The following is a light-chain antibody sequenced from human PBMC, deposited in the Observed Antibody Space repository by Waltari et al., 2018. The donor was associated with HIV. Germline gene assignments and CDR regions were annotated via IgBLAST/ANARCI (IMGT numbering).Light chain of an antibody. CDR3: SSYTSSSTRV. J-gene: IGLJ3*02. V-gene: IGLV2-14*03. CDR1: SSDVGGYNY. CDR2: DVS. Sequence: QSALTQPASVSGSPGQSITISCTGTSSDVGGYNYVSGYQRHPGKAPKLIIYDVSNRPSGGSNRFPGSKSGNRASLTISGLQAEDEADYYCSSYTSSSTRVFGGGTTVTVL.